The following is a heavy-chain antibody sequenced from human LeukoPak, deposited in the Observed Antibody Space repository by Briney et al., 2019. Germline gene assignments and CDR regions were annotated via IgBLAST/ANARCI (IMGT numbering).Heavy chain of an antibody. CDR3: AREAPISSIAAKTQYWYFDL. V-gene: IGHV4-59*01. D-gene: IGHD6-6*01. CDR1: GGSISSYY. J-gene: IGHJ2*01. Sequence: PSETLSLTCTVSGGSISSYYWSWIRQPPGKGLEWIGYIYYSGSTNYNPSLKSRVTISVDTSKNQFSLKLSSVTAADTAVYYCAREAPISSIAAKTQYWYFDLWGRGTLVTVSS. CDR2: IYYSGST.